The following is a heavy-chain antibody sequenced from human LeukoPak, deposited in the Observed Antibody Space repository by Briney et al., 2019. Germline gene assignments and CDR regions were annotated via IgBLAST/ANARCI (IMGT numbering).Heavy chain of an antibody. J-gene: IGHJ4*02. CDR2: ISGSGGST. V-gene: IGHV3-23*01. CDR1: GFTFSSYV. D-gene: IGHD3-10*01. Sequence: GGSLRLSCAASGFTFSSYVMSWVRQAPGKGLEWVSAISGSGGSTYYADSVKGRFTISRDNAKNSLYLQMNSLRAEDTAVYYCARGWVTMVRGVIYYFDYWGQGTLVTVSS. CDR3: ARGWVTMVRGVIYYFDY.